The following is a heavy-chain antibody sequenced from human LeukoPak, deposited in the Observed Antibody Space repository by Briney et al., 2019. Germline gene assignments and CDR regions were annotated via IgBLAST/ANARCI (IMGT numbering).Heavy chain of an antibody. CDR2: IYTSGST. V-gene: IGHV4-61*02. CDR1: GGSISSGSYY. Sequence: SETLSLTCAVSGGSISSGSYYWNWIRQPAGKGLEWIGRIYTSGSTNYNPSLKSRVTISVDTSKNQFSLQLNSVTPEDTAVYYCARGSAYSSDYYPSFDSWGQGTLVTVSS. CDR3: ARGSAYSSDYYPSFDS. D-gene: IGHD3-22*01. J-gene: IGHJ4*02.